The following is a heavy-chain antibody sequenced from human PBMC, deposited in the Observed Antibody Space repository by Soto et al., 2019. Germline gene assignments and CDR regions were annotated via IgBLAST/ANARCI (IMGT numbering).Heavy chain of an antibody. CDR3: ARHKKRSGGALAGWFDP. CDR2: IYYSGST. D-gene: IGHD2-15*01. V-gene: IGHV4-39*01. Sequence: SSETLSLTCTVSGGSISSSSYYWGWIRQPPGKGLEWIGSIYYSGSTYYNPSLKSRVTISVDTSKNQFSLKLSSVTAADTAVYYCARHKKRSGGALAGWFDPWGQGTLVTVSS. CDR1: GGSISSSSYY. J-gene: IGHJ5*02.